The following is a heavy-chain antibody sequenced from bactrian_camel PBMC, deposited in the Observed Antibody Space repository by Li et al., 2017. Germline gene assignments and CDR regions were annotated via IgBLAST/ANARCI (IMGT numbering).Heavy chain of an antibody. J-gene: IGHJ6*01. CDR3: AAEIQSSGLCRVYLLGDFGY. CDR2: LGEAGDT. D-gene: IGHD2*01. Sequence: HVQLVESGGGSVQAGGSLRLSCVYTVNSACMGWFRQVPGKEGEGVASLGEAGDTNYADSVKGRFTISKGNAKRTLYLQMDGLKPEDTAMYYCAAEIQSSGLCRVYLLGDFGYRGQGTQVTVS. CDR1: VNSAC. V-gene: IGHV3S53*01.